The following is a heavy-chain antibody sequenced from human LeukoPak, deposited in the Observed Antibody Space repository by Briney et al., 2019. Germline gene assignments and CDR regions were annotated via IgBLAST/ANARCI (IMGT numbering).Heavy chain of an antibody. CDR3: AGSRRHYITMIVVANNWFDP. CDR2: INHSGST. V-gene: IGHV4-34*01. Sequence: SETLSLTCAVYGGSFSGYYWSWIRQPPGKGLEWIGEINHSGSTNYNPSLKSRVTISVDTSKNQFSLKLSSVTAADTAVYYCAGSRRHYITMIVVANNWFDPWGQGTLVTVSS. J-gene: IGHJ5*02. CDR1: GGSFSGYY. D-gene: IGHD3-22*01.